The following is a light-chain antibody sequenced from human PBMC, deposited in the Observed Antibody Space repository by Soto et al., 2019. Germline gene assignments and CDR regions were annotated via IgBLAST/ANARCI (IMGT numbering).Light chain of an antibody. V-gene: IGLV2-14*01. CDR1: SSDIGGYNF. Sequence: QSALTQPASVSGSPGQSITISCTGTSSDIGGYNFVSWYQQHPAKAPKLMIYDVSNRPSGVSNRFSGSKSGNTASLTISGLQAEDEADIYCSSYTSSSTRVFGGGTKLTVL. CDR3: SSYTSSSTRV. J-gene: IGLJ3*02. CDR2: DVS.